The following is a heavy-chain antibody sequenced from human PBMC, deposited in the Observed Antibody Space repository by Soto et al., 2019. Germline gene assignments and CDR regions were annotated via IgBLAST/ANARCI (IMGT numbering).Heavy chain of an antibody. J-gene: IGHJ6*02. CDR2: IWCDGSNK. CDR3: SRGDIVGATNYGIDV. Sequence: QVQLVESGGGVVQPGRSLRLSCAASGYTFSSYGMHWVRQAPGKGLEWVAGIWCDGSNKYYADSVKGRFTISRDNSKNALYLQMTSLRAEGTAEYSVSRGDIVGATNYGIDVWGQGTTVTVSS. D-gene: IGHD1-26*01. V-gene: IGHV3-33*01. CDR1: GYTFSSYG.